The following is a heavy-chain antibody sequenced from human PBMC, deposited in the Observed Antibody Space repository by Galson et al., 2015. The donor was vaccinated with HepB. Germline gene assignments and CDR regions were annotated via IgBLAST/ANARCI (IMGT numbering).Heavy chain of an antibody. D-gene: IGHD3-10*01. CDR2: IKEDGSEK. J-gene: IGHJ6*02. CDR3: AKVKRGEWYSFYYYGMDV. Sequence: SCAASEFILSMYWMNWVRQAPGKGLEWVANIKEDGSEKNYVDSVKGRFTIARDNAKNSLYLQMNSLRAEDTAVYYCAKVKRGEWYSFYYYGMDVWGRGTTVTVSS. V-gene: IGHV3-7*05. CDR1: EFILSMYW.